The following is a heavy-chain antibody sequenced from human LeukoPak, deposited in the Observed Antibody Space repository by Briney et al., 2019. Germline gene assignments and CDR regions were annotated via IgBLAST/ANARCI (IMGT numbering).Heavy chain of an antibody. J-gene: IGHJ5*02. CDR2: ICANDGNT. CDR1: GLTFRNYA. CDR3: AGDRKSGNFLGEFDH. Sequence: GGSLRLSCAASGLTFRNYAMSWVRQAPGKGLEWVSVICANDGNTYYADAVKGRFTISRDNSKDTLYPQMDSLRAEDTAVYYCAGDRKSGNFLGEFDHWGQGTLVTVSS. D-gene: IGHD1-26*01. V-gene: IGHV3-23*01.